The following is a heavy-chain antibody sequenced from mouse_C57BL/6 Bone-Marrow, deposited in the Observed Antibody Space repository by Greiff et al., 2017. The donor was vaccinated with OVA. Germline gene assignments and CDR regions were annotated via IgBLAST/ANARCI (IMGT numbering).Heavy chain of an antibody. D-gene: IGHD2-1*01. Sequence: VQLQQPGAELVKPGASVKLSCKASGYTFTSYWMHWVKQRPGQGLEWIGMIHPKSGSTNYNEKFKSKATLTVDKSSSTAYMQLSSLTSEDSAVYYCARGGIYYDNYDFFYAMDYWGQGTSVTVSS. V-gene: IGHV1-64*01. CDR1: GYTFTSYW. CDR2: IHPKSGST. CDR3: ARGGIYYDNYDFFYAMDY. J-gene: IGHJ4*01.